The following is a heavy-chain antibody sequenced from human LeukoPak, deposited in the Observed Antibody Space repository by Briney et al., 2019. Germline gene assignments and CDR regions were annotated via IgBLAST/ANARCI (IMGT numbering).Heavy chain of an antibody. CDR1: GFTFSSYG. D-gene: IGHD3-22*01. CDR3: AKGDSFDY. Sequence: PGGSLRLSCAASGFTFSSYGMHWVRQAPGKGLEWEAVISYDGSNKYYADSVKGRFTISRDNSKNTLYLQMNSLRAEDTAVYYCAKGDSFDYWGQGTLVTVSS. J-gene: IGHJ4*02. CDR2: ISYDGSNK. V-gene: IGHV3-30*18.